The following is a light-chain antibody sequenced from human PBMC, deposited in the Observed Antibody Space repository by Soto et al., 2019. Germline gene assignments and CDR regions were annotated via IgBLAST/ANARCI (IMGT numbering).Light chain of an antibody. CDR1: SSNIGNNK. CDR2: SDD. V-gene: IGLV1-44*01. J-gene: IGLJ2*01. CDR3: AAWDDSLNGPA. Sequence: QSVLTQSPSASGTPGQRVTISCSGGSSNIGNNKVNWYQQLPGTAPKLLIYSDDQRPSGVPDRFSGSEFGTSASLAISGLQSGDEADYYCAAWDDSLNGPAFGGGTKLTVL.